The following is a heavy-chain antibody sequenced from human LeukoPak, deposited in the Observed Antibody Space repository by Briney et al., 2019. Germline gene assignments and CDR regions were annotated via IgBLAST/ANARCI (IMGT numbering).Heavy chain of an antibody. Sequence: ASVKVSCKASGYTFTAYYMHWVRQAPGQRLEWMGWINPNSGDTNYAQKFQGRVTMTRDTSISTAYMELSSLRSDDTAVYFCARRYYDSSGYFIDYWGQGTLVTVSS. CDR3: ARRYYDSSGYFIDY. CDR1: GYTFTAYY. CDR2: INPNSGDT. V-gene: IGHV1-2*02. D-gene: IGHD3-22*01. J-gene: IGHJ4*02.